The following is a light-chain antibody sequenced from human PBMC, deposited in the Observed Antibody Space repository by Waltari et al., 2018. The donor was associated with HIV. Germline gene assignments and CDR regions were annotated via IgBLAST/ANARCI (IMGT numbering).Light chain of an antibody. V-gene: IGKV1-39*01. CDR3: QQSFSTPLT. Sequence: IQMTQSPSSLSASVGDRVTITCRANQSISSFLNWYQQKPGKAPNLLIYAASSLQSGVPSRFSGSGSATDFTLTISSLQPEDFATYYCQQSFSTPLTFGGGTKVQIK. CDR2: AAS. J-gene: IGKJ4*01. CDR1: QSISSF.